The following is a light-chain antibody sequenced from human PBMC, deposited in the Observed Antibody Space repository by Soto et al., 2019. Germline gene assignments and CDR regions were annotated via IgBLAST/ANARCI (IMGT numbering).Light chain of an antibody. J-gene: IGKJ1*01. V-gene: IGKV1-5*01. CDR1: QSVSSW. Sequence: GDRVTITCRASQSVSSWLAWYQQKPGKAPKLLIHDASNLESGVPSRFGGSGSGTEFTLTISSLQPDDFATYYCQQYDTYWTFGRGTKVDI. CDR2: DAS. CDR3: QQYDTYWT.